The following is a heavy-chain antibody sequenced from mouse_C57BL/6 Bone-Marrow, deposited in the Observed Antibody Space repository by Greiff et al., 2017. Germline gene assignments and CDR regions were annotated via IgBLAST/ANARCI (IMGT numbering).Heavy chain of an antibody. CDR2: ISDGGSYT. J-gene: IGHJ2*01. D-gene: IGHD2-3*01. V-gene: IGHV5-4*01. CDR1: GFTFSSYA. CDR3: ARDDVSCDY. Sequence: EVKLMESGGGLVKPGGSLKLSCAASGFTFSSYAMSWVRQTPEKRLEWVATISDGGSYTYYPDNVKGRFTISRDNAKNNLYLQMSHLKSEDTAMYYCARDDVSCDYWGQGTTLTVSS.